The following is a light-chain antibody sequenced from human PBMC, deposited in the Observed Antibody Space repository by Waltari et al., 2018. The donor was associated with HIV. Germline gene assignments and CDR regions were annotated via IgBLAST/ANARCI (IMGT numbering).Light chain of an antibody. Sequence: QSALTQPASVSGSPGQSITVSCTGPSSEVGADDFVSWYQQTPGIAPIPVIYEVSNRPSGISDRFSGSKSGNTASLTISGLQTEDEADYYCSSFTTSNSLLFGGGTKVTVL. V-gene: IGLV2-14*01. CDR3: SSFTTSNSLL. J-gene: IGLJ2*01. CDR1: SSEVGADDF. CDR2: EVS.